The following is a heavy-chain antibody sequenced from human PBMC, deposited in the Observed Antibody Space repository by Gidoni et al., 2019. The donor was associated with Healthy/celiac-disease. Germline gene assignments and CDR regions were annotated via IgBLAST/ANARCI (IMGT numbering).Heavy chain of an antibody. J-gene: IGHJ4*02. D-gene: IGHD3-22*01. CDR2: ISWNSGTI. CDR3: AKDKRFYYDTSGYGYYFDY. Sequence: EVQLVASGGGFVQPGGSLRLSCAASGFTFYEYAIHWVRQVPGKGLEWVSGISWNSGTIGYADSVKGRFTISRDNAKSSLYLQMNSLRVEDTAFYYCAKDKRFYYDTSGYGYYFDYWGQGTLVTVSS. V-gene: IGHV3-9*01. CDR1: GFTFYEYA.